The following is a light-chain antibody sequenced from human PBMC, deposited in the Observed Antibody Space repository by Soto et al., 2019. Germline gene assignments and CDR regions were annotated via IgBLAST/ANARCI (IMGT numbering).Light chain of an antibody. V-gene: IGLV1-51*01. CDR2: DNQ. Sequence: QPVLTQPPSVSAAPGQKVTISCSGSSSNVGKNFVSWYQHVPGKAPKLLIYDNQKRPSGIPDRFSASKSGTSATLDITGLHTGDEADYYCGTWDSSLTIGVIFGGGTKITVL. CDR3: GTWDSSLTIGVI. J-gene: IGLJ2*01. CDR1: SSNVGKNF.